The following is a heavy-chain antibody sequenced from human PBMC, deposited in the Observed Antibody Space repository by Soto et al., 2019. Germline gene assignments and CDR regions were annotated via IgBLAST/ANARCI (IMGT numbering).Heavy chain of an antibody. V-gene: IGHV1-69*12. J-gene: IGHJ3*02. CDR2: IIPIFGTA. CDR3: AKRGGMTTVTTRSAFDI. CDR1: GGTFSSYA. Sequence: QVQLVQSGAEVKKPGSSVKVSCKASGGTFSSYAISWVRQAPGQGLEWMGGIIPIFGTANYAQKFQGRVTITADESTSTAYMELSRLRSEDTAVYYCAKRGGMTTVTTRSAFDIWGQGTMVTVSS. D-gene: IGHD4-4*01.